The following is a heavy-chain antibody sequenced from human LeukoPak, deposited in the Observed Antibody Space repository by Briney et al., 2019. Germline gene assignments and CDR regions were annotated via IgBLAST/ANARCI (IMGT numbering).Heavy chain of an antibody. CDR1: GFTLSSFW. J-gene: IGHJ4*02. V-gene: IGHV3-74*01. Sequence: PGGSLRLSCAASGFTLSSFWMHWVRQVPGKGLVWVSRINTDGTNIRYADSVKGRFTISRDNAKNTLYLQMNSLRAEDTAVYYCARDDYYDSRGYYLYWGQGTLVTVSS. D-gene: IGHD3-22*01. CDR3: ARDDYYDSRGYYLY. CDR2: INTDGTNI.